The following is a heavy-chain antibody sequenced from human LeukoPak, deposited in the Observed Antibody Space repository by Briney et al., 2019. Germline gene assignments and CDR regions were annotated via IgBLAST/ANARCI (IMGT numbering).Heavy chain of an antibody. V-gene: IGHV1-18*01. CDR3: ARSYRSREFDY. Sequence: ASVKVSCKASGYTFTSYGISWGRHPSGQGLGWMGWISEYNGNTNYAQKFQGRVTMTTDTSTSTAYMELRNLRSDDTAVYYCARSYRSREFDYWGQGTLVTVSS. CDR1: GYTFTSYG. CDR2: ISEYNGNT. D-gene: IGHD3-16*02. J-gene: IGHJ4*02.